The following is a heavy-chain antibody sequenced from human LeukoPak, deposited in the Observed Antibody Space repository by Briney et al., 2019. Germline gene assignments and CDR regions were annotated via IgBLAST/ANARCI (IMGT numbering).Heavy chain of an antibody. J-gene: IGHJ4*02. CDR2: INSDGSST. D-gene: IGHD1-1*01. CDR3: AILGTLWDFDY. Sequence: GGSLRLSCAASGFTFSSYWMHWVRQAPGKGLVWVSRINSDGSSTSYADSVKGRFTISRDNAKNTLYLQMNSLRAEDTAVYYCAILGTLWDFDYWGQGTLVTVSS. CDR1: GFTFSSYW. V-gene: IGHV3-74*01.